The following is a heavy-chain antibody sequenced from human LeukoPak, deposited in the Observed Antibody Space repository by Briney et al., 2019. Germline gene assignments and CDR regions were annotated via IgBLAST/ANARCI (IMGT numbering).Heavy chain of an antibody. CDR1: GFTYSGSA. Sequence: GGSLRLSCAASGFTYSGSAMHWVRQASGKGLEWVGRIRSKANSYATAYAASVKGRFTISRDDSKNTVYLQMNSLKTEDTAVYYCTSRYYYYMDVWGKGTTVTVSS. V-gene: IGHV3-73*01. CDR2: IRSKANSYAT. CDR3: TSRYYYYMDV. J-gene: IGHJ6*03.